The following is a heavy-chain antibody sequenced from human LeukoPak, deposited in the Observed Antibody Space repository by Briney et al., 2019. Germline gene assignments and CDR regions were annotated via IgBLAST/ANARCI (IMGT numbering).Heavy chain of an antibody. CDR3: ARGIRGDYEIDY. V-gene: IGHV4-34*01. CDR1: GGSISSYY. D-gene: IGHD4-17*01. Sequence: SETLSLTCTVSGGSISSYYWSWIRQPPGKGLEWIGEINHSGSTNYNPSLKSRVTISVDTSKNQFSLKLSSVTAADTAVYYCARGIRGDYEIDYWGQGTLVTVSS. J-gene: IGHJ4*02. CDR2: INHSGST.